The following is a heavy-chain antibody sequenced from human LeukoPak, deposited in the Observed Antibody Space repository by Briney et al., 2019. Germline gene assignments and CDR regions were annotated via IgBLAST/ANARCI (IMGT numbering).Heavy chain of an antibody. Sequence: SETLSLTCTVSGGSVSSYYWSWIRQPPGKGLEWIGYIYYSGSTNYNPSLKSRVTISVDTSKNQFSLKLNSVTAADTAVYYCARDPRGGTSRDNWFDPWGQGTLVTVSS. CDR2: IYYSGST. J-gene: IGHJ5*02. CDR1: GGSVSSYY. CDR3: ARDPRGGTSRDNWFDP. V-gene: IGHV4-59*02. D-gene: IGHD1-1*01.